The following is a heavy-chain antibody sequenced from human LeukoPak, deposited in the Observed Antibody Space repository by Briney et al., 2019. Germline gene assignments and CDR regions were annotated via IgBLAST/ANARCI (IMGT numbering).Heavy chain of an antibody. CDR2: IHSSGST. J-gene: IGHJ4*02. Sequence: PSETLSLTCSVSGGSINAFYWSWIRQPAGKGLEWIGRIHSSGSTNYSPSLKSRVTMLLDPSKNQFSLSLISVTAADTAVYYCARDYKYAFDNWGQGTLVTVSS. V-gene: IGHV4-4*07. D-gene: IGHD5-24*01. CDR1: GGSINAFY. CDR3: ARDYKYAFDN.